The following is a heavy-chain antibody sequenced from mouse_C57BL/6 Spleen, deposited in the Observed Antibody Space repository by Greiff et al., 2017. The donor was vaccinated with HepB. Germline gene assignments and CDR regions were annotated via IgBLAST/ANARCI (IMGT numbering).Heavy chain of an antibody. Sequence: VQLQQPGAELVKPGASVKVSCKASGYTFTSYWMHWVKQRPGQGLEWIGRIHPSDSDTNYNQKFKGKATLTVDKSSSTAYMQLSSQTSEDSAVYYCATTLRDYAMDYWGQGTSVTVSS. CDR2: IHPSDSDT. V-gene: IGHV1-74*01. J-gene: IGHJ4*01. D-gene: IGHD2-4*01. CDR1: GYTFTSYW. CDR3: ATTLRDYAMDY.